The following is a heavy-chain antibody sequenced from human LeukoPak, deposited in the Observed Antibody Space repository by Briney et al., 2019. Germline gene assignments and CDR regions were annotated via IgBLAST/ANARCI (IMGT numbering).Heavy chain of an antibody. D-gene: IGHD6-19*01. CDR3: AKDVVGQQWLENY. Sequence: GGSLRLSCAASGFTFSSYGMHWVRQAPGKGLEWVAFIQYDGSNKVYGDSVKGRFTISRDNSKNTLYLQMNSLRREDTAVYYCAKDVVGQQWLENYWGQGALVTVSS. CDR2: IQYDGSNK. J-gene: IGHJ4*02. CDR1: GFTFSSYG. V-gene: IGHV3-30*02.